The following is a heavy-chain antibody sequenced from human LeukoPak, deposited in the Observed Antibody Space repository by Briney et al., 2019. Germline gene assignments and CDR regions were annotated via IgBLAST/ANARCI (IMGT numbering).Heavy chain of an antibody. J-gene: IGHJ4*02. CDR3: ARDAPGNTALDY. V-gene: IGHV3-74*01. CDR2: INGDGSST. D-gene: IGHD5-18*01. CDR1: GFTFISYW. Sequence: GSLRLSCAASGFTFISYWMHWVRQAPGKGLVWVSRINGDGSSTDFADSVKGRFTISRDNAKNTLYLQMNSLRAEDTAVYYCARDAPGNTALDYWGQGTLVTVSS.